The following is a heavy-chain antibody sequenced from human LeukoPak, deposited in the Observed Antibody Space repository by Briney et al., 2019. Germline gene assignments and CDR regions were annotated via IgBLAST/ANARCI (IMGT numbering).Heavy chain of an antibody. CDR3: AREEYFGGNYRPYGMDV. D-gene: IGHD4-23*01. CDR2: IGTAGDT. CDR1: GFTFSSYD. Sequence: QPGGSLRLSCAASGFTFSSYDTHWVRQATGKGLEWVSAIGTAGDTYYPGSVKGRFTISRENAKNSLYLQMNSLRAGDTAVYYCAREEYFGGNYRPYGMDVWGQGTTVTVSS. J-gene: IGHJ6*02. V-gene: IGHV3-13*01.